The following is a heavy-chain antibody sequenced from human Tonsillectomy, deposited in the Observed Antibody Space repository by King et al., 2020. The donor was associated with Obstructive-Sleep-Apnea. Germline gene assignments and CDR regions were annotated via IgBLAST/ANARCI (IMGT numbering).Heavy chain of an antibody. CDR2: ISWNSGRI. Sequence: VQLVESGGGLVQPGRSLRLSCAASGFTFDDYAMHWVRQAPGKGLEWVSGISWNSGRISYADSVKGRFTISRDNAKNSLFLQMNSLRTEDTALYYCAKDLSSGWYGPVDYWGQGTLVTVSS. CDR1: GFTFDDYA. CDR3: AKDLSSGWYGPVDY. D-gene: IGHD6-19*01. J-gene: IGHJ4*02. V-gene: IGHV3-9*01.